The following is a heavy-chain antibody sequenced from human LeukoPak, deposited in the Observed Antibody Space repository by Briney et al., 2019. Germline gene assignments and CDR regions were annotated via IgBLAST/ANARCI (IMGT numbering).Heavy chain of an antibody. J-gene: IGHJ4*02. D-gene: IGHD6-13*01. CDR2: IKEDGSER. V-gene: IGHV3-7*01. CDR1: GFIFSNYW. Sequence: GGSLRLSCATSGFIFSNYWMSWVRQAPGKGLEWVANIKEDGSERYYVDSVKGRFTISRDNAKTSLYLQMNSLRAEDTAVYLCARERQQLADYWGQGTLVTVS. CDR3: ARERQQLADY.